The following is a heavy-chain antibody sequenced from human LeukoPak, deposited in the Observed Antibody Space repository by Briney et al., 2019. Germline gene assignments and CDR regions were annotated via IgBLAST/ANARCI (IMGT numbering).Heavy chain of an antibody. CDR2: IKQDGSEK. Sequence: PGGALRLSCAASGFTFPNYRMSWVRQAPGKGLERVANIKQDGSEKYYVDSVEGRFTISRDNAKNSLSLQMNSLRGEDTAVYYCVRALGSSSADYWGQRTLVTVSS. V-gene: IGHV3-7*01. CDR1: GFTFPNYR. D-gene: IGHD6-6*01. CDR3: VRALGSSSADY. J-gene: IGHJ4*02.